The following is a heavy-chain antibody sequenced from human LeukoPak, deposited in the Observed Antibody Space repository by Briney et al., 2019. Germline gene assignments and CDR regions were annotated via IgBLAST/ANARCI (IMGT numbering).Heavy chain of an antibody. V-gene: IGHV1-69*13. D-gene: IGHD6-19*01. Sequence: GASVKVSCKASGGTFSSYAISWVRQAPGQGLEWMGGIIPIFGTANCAQKFQGRVTITADESTSTAYMELSSLRSEDTAVYYCARGGSSGPFDYWGQGTLVTVSS. CDR1: GGTFSSYA. J-gene: IGHJ4*02. CDR3: ARGGSSGPFDY. CDR2: IIPIFGTA.